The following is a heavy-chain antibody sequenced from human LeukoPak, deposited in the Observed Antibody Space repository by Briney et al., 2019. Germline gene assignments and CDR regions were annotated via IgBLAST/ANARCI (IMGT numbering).Heavy chain of an antibody. Sequence: GGSLRLSCAASGFTFSSYAMSWVRQAPGKGLEWVSAISGSGGSTYYADSVKGRFTISRDNSKNTLYLQMNSLGAEDTAVYYCAKKFRVVVPAAPVAWGQGTLVTVSS. CDR1: GFTFSSYA. D-gene: IGHD2-2*01. V-gene: IGHV3-23*01. CDR2: ISGSGGST. J-gene: IGHJ4*02. CDR3: AKKFRVVVPAAPVA.